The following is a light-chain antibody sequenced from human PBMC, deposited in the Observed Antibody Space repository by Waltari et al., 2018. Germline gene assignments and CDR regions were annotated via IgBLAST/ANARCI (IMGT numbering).Light chain of an antibody. J-gene: IGLJ3*02. CDR1: TSDLGGYNY. CDR2: DVS. V-gene: IGLV2-14*01. CDR3: SSFTSSSTWV. Sequence: QSALTQPASVSGSPGQSITISCTGTTSDLGGYNYVSWYQQHPGKAPKLMIYDVSSRPSGVSNRFSGSKSGNTASLIISGLQAEDEADYYCSSFTSSSTWVFGGGTKLTAL.